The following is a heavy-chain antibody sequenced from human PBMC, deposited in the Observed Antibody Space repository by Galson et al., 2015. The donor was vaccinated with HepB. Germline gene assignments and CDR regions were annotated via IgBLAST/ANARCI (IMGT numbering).Heavy chain of an antibody. V-gene: IGHV1-69*04. J-gene: IGHJ4*02. Sequence: SVKVSCKASGGTFNSYAISWVRQAPGQGLEWMGRIIPILGIANYAQKFQGRVTITADKSTSTAYMELSSLRSEDTAVYYCARGIPFGDLVHWGQGTLVTVSS. CDR2: IIPILGIA. D-gene: IGHD3-10*01. CDR1: GGTFNSYA. CDR3: ARGIPFGDLVH.